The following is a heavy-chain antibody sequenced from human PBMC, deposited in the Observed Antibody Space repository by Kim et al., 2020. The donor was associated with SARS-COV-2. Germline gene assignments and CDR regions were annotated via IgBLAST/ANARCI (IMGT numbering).Heavy chain of an antibody. CDR2: IKQDGSEK. V-gene: IGHV3-7*01. J-gene: IGHJ2*01. Sequence: GGSLRLSCAASGFTFSSYWMSWVRQAPGKGLEWVANIKQDGSEKYYVDSVKGRFTISRDNAKNSLYLQMNSLRAEDTAVYYCARYDGSAYIIAVAFNWYFDLWGRGTLVTVSS. D-gene: IGHD6-19*01. CDR1: GFTFSSYW. CDR3: ARYDGSAYIIAVAFNWYFDL.